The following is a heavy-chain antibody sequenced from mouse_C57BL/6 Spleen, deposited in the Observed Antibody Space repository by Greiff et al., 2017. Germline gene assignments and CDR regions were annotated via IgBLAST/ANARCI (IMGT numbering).Heavy chain of an antibody. D-gene: IGHD1-1*01. J-gene: IGHJ4*01. CDR1: GFTFSDYG. Sequence: EVNLVESGGGLVKPGGSLKLSCAASGFTFSDYGMHWVRQAPEKGLEWVAYISSGSSTIYYADTVKGRFTISRDNAKNTLFLQMTSLRSEDTAMYYCARVVVAYYYAMDYWGQGTSVTVSS. CDR2: ISSGSSTI. V-gene: IGHV5-17*01. CDR3: ARVVVAYYYAMDY.